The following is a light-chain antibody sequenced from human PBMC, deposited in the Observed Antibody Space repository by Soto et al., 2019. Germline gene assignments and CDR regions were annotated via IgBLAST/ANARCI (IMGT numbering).Light chain of an antibody. J-gene: IGKJ3*01. Sequence: EIVMTQSPATLSVSPGERATLSCRASQSVSNNLAWYQQKPGQAPRLLIYGASTRATGIPARFSGSGSGTEFTLTISSLQSEDFAVYYCQQYNTWPPRYTFGPGTKVDIK. CDR1: QSVSNN. CDR2: GAS. CDR3: QQYNTWPPRYT. V-gene: IGKV3-15*01.